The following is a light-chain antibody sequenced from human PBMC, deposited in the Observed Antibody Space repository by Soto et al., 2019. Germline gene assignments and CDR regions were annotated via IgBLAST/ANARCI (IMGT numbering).Light chain of an antibody. Sequence: EILLTQSPVTLSLSPGERATLSCRASQSVSSNYLAWFQQKPGQAPRLLTYAASSGATGIPDRFSGSGSWTDFTLTITRLEPEDFAVYYCHQYRGAPGITFGQGTRLEIK. CDR1: QSVSSNY. CDR3: HQYRGAPGIT. V-gene: IGKV3-20*01. CDR2: AAS. J-gene: IGKJ5*01.